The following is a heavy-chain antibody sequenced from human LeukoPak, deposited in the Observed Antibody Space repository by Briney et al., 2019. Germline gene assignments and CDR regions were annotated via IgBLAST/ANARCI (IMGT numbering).Heavy chain of an antibody. CDR2: ISAYNGNT. CDR3: ARDQCCRVAGTGYYYGMDV. Sequence: ASVKVSCKASGYTFTSYDISWVRQAPGQGLEWMGWISAYNGNTNYAQKLQGRVTMTTDTSTSTAYMELRSLRSDDTAVYYCARDQCCRVAGTGYYYGMDVWGQGTTVTVSS. V-gene: IGHV1-18*01. D-gene: IGHD6-19*01. J-gene: IGHJ6*02. CDR1: GYTFTSYD.